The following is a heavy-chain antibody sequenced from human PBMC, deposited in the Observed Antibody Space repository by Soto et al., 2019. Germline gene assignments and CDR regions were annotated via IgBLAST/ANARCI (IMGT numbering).Heavy chain of an antibody. CDR3: ARGYYYDSSGYYYSDFDY. CDR2: IYYSGST. V-gene: IGHV4-39*01. J-gene: IGHJ4*02. Sequence: SETLSLTCTVSGGSISSSSYYWGWIRQPPGKGLEWIGSIYYSGSTYYNPSLKSRVTISVDTSKNQFSLKLSSVTAADTAVYYCARGYYYDSSGYYYSDFDYWGQGTLVTV. CDR1: GGSISSSSYY. D-gene: IGHD3-22*01.